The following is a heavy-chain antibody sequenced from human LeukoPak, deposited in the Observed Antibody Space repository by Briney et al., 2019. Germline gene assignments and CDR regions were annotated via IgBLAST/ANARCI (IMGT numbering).Heavy chain of an antibody. CDR1: GGSISSYY. V-gene: IGHV4-4*07. CDR2: ISTSGST. CDR3: ARDPTYYYYMDV. J-gene: IGHJ6*03. Sequence: SETLSLTCTVSGGSISSYYWSWIRQPAGKGLEWIGHISTSGSTNYNPSLKSRVTMSVDTSKNQFSLKLISVTAADTAVYYCARDPTYYYYMDVWGKGTTVTVSS.